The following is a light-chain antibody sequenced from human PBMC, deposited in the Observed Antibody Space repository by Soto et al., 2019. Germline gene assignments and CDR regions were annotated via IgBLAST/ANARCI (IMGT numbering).Light chain of an antibody. CDR1: QSIVTY. Sequence: DIQMTQSPSSLSASVGDRVTITCRASQSIVTYLNWYLQKPGKAPKLLIYAASNLQSGVPSRFSGSGSGTDFTLTISSLQPEDFATYFCQQGYSFPLTFGGGTKVDIK. V-gene: IGKV1-39*01. J-gene: IGKJ4*01. CDR3: QQGYSFPLT. CDR2: AAS.